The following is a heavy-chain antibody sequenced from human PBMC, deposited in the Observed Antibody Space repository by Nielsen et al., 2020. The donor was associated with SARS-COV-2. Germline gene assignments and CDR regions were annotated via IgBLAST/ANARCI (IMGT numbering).Heavy chain of an antibody. Sequence: GESLKISCAASGFTFSDYYMSWIRQAPGKGLEWVSYISSSGSTLYYADSVKGRFTISRDNAKNSLYLQMNSLRAEDTAVYYCARDLEDIVVVPAADVHADYYYYYGMDVWGQGTTVTVSS. D-gene: IGHD2-2*01. CDR2: ISSSGSTL. CDR1: GFTFSDYY. J-gene: IGHJ6*02. CDR3: ARDLEDIVVVPAADVHADYYYYYGMDV. V-gene: IGHV3-11*04.